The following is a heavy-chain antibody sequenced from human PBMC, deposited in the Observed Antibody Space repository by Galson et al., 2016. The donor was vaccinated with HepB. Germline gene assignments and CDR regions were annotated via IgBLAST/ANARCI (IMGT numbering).Heavy chain of an antibody. Sequence: SLRLSCAASGFTFNVYGMHWVRQAPGEGPEWVASISHDGSNSYHVDSVKGRFTISRDNFKSTLYLEMNSMRGEDTAIYYCAKGDYDVLRYSDHWGQGTLVTVSS. CDR2: ISHDGSNS. J-gene: IGHJ4*02. CDR3: AKGDYDVLRYSDH. CDR1: GFTFNVYG. V-gene: IGHV3-30*18. D-gene: IGHD3-9*01.